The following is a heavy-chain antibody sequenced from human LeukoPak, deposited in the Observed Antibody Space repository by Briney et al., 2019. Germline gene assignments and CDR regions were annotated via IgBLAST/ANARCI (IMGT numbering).Heavy chain of an antibody. V-gene: IGHV1-2*02. Sequence: ASVKVSCKASVYTFTGYYMHWVRQAPGQGLEWMGWINPNSGGTNYAQKFQGRVTMTRDTSISTAYMELSRLRSDDTAVYYCARASYYYDSSGYYYWGQGTLVTVSS. CDR3: ARASYYYDSSGYYY. CDR1: VYTFTGYY. J-gene: IGHJ4*02. CDR2: INPNSGGT. D-gene: IGHD3-22*01.